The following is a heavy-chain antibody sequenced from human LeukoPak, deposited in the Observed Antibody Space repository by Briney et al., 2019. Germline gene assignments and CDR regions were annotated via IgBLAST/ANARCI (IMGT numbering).Heavy chain of an antibody. Sequence: PGGSLRLSCEASGFSFSSAWMSWVRQPPGKGLGWVSYISSSSSTIYYADSVRGRFTISRDNAKNSLYLQMNSLRDEDTAVYYCARDKYFASWGQGTMVTVSS. CDR2: ISSSSSTI. CDR3: ARDKYFAS. CDR1: GFSFSSAW. D-gene: IGHD2/OR15-2a*01. V-gene: IGHV3-48*02. J-gene: IGHJ3*01.